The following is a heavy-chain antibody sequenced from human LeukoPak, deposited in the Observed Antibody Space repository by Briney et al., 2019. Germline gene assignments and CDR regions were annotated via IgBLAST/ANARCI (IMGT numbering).Heavy chain of an antibody. J-gene: IGHJ4*02. CDR1: GITFRGYW. V-gene: IGHV3-74*01. D-gene: IGHD4-17*01. CDR2: INSDGTTT. Sequence: GGSLRLSCAASGITFRGYWMHWVRQAPGKGLVWVSRINSDGTTTTYADSVMGRFTISRDTAKNTLFLQMNNLRAEDTAVYYCARDRRDDGDYVFDYWGQGIMVTVSS. CDR3: ARDRRDDGDYVFDY.